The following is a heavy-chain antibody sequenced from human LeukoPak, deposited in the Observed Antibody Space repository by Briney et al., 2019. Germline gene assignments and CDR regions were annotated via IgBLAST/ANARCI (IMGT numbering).Heavy chain of an antibody. CDR1: GFTFSSYE. CDR3: ARNTESYYFDY. J-gene: IGHJ4*02. V-gene: IGHV3-48*03. CDR2: ISSSGSTI. Sequence: GGSLRLSCAASGFTFSSYEMNWVRQAPGKGLEWVSYISSSGSTIYYADPVKGRFTISRDNAKNSLYLQMNSLRAEDTAVYYCARNTESYYFDYWGQGTLVTVSS.